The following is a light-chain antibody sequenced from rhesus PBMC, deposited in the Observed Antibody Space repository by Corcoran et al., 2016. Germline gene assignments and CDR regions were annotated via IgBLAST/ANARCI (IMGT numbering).Light chain of an antibody. V-gene: IGKV2-78*01. CDR2: LGS. CDR1: QSLLHSNGFTY. CDR3: LQDIQLPYS. J-gene: IGKJ2*01. Sequence: DIVMTQTPLSLPVTPGEPASISCRSSQSLLHSNGFTYLFWYLQKPGQSPQLLLYLGSHRASGVPDGFGGSGSGSDFTLKISRVEAEDVGVDYCLQDIQLPYSFGQGTKVEIK.